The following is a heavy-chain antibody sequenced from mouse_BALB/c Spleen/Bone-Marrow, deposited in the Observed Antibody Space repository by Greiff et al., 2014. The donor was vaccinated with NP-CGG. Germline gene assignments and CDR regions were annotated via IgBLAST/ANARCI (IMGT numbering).Heavy chain of an antibody. Sequence: EVKLVESGGGLVKSGGSLKLSCAASGFSFNSYGMSWVRQTPEKRLEWVATISGGGSYTFYPDSVKGRFTISRDNAKNNLYLQLSSLRSEDTALYYCARHAYYDQTEVSFVYCGQGTLVTVSA. CDR2: ISGGGSYT. V-gene: IGHV5-9-2*01. CDR3: ARHAYYDQTEVSFVY. J-gene: IGHJ3*01. D-gene: IGHD2-4*01. CDR1: GFSFNSYG.